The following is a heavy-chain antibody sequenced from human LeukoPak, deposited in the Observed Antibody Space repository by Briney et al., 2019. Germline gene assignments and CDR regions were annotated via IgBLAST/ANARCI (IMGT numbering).Heavy chain of an antibody. CDR3: ASDEGNYFDY. V-gene: IGHV3-7*04. CDR2: IKQDGSEK. CDR1: GFTFSSFW. J-gene: IGHJ4*02. Sequence: GGSLRLSCAASGFTFSSFWMTWVRQAPGKGLGWVANIKQDGSEKYYVDSVKGRFTISRDNAKNSLYLQMNSLRAEDTAIYYCASDEGNYFDYWGQGTLVTVSS.